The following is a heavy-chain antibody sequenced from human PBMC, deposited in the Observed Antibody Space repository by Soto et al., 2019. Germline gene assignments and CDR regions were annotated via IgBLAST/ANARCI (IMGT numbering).Heavy chain of an antibody. Sequence: GSVKVTCKASGYTFTSSGISWLRQAPGQGLEWMGWISAYNGNTNYAQKLQGRVTMTTDTSTSTAYMELRSLRSDDTAVYYCARAVDYGDYPFDYWGQGTLVTVSS. V-gene: IGHV1-18*01. CDR1: GYTFTSSG. J-gene: IGHJ4*02. CDR3: ARAVDYGDYPFDY. D-gene: IGHD4-17*01. CDR2: ISAYNGNT.